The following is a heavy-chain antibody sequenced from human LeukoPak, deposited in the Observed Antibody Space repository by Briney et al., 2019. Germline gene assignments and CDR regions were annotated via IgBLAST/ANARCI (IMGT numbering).Heavy chain of an antibody. D-gene: IGHD3-3*01. CDR3: ARGQIDPSHERITIFGVVDTWYYFDY. J-gene: IGHJ4*02. CDR2: IYYSGST. CDR1: GGSISSSSYY. V-gene: IGHV4-39*07. Sequence: SETLSLTCTVSGGSISSSSYYWGWIRQPPGKGLEWIGSIYYSGSTYYNPSLKSRVTISVDTSKNQFSLKLSSVTAADTAVYYCARGQIDPSHERITIFGVVDTWYYFDYWGQGTLVTVSS.